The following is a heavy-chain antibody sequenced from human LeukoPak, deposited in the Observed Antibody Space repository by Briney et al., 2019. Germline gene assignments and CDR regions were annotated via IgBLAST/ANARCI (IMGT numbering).Heavy chain of an antibody. CDR1: GFTFSDYY. D-gene: IGHD3-10*01. J-gene: IGHJ4*02. V-gene: IGHV3-11*03. Sequence: GGPLRLSCAASGFTFSDYYMSWIRQAPGKGLEWVSYISSSSSYTNYADSVKGRFTISRDNAKNSLYLQMNSLRAEDTAVYYCARSGLRGGITMVRGVDYWGQGTLATVSS. CDR3: ARSGLRGGITMVRGVDY. CDR2: ISSSSSYT.